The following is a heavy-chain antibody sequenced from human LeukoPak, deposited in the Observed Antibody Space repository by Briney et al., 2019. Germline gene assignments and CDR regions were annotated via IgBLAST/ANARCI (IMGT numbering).Heavy chain of an antibody. V-gene: IGHV5-51*01. CDR1: GYSFTSYW. CDR3: ARHIDHYYDSSGYYWFDY. Sequence: GESLKISCKGSGYSFTSYWIGWVRQMPGKGLERMGIIYPGDSDTRYSPSFQGQVTISADKSISTAYLQWSSLKASDTAMYYCARHIDHYYDSSGYYWFDYWGQGTLVTVSS. J-gene: IGHJ4*02. D-gene: IGHD3-22*01. CDR2: IYPGDSDT.